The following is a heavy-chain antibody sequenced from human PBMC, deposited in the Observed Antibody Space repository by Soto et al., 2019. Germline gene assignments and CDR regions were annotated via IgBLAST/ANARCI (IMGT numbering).Heavy chain of an antibody. Sequence: GASVKVSCKASGYTFTSYAMHWVRQAPGQRLEWMGWINAGNGNTKYSQKFQGRVTITRGTSASTAYMELSSLRSEDTAVYYCAIDHGFGLTGYSGLDYWGQGNLVTVSS. CDR1: GYTFTSYA. J-gene: IGHJ4*02. CDR3: AIDHGFGLTGYSGLDY. V-gene: IGHV1-3*01. CDR2: INAGNGNT. D-gene: IGHD3-9*01.